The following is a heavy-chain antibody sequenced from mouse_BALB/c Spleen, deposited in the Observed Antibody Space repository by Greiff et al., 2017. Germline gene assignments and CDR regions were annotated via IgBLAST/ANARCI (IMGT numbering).Heavy chain of an antibody. Sequence: EVKLVESGGGLVKPGGSLKLSCAASGFAFSSYDMSWVRQTPEKRLEWVAYISSGGGSTYYPDTVKGRFTISRDNAKNTLYLQMSSLKSEDTAMYYCARQITTVVNFDYWGQGTTLTVSS. CDR3: ARQITTVVNFDY. D-gene: IGHD1-1*01. V-gene: IGHV5-12-1*01. CDR1: GFAFSSYD. J-gene: IGHJ2*01. CDR2: ISSGGGST.